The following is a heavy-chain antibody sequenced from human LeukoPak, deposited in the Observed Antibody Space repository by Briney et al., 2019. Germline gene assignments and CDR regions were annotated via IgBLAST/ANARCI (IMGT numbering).Heavy chain of an antibody. D-gene: IGHD3-10*01. J-gene: IGHJ4*02. Sequence: GGSLRLSCAASGFTFSSYAMHWVRQAPGKGLEWVAVISYDGSNKYYADSVKGRFTISRDNSKNTLYLQMNSLRAEDTAVYYCARGMGYFDYWGQGTLVTVSS. V-gene: IGHV3-30-3*01. CDR3: ARGMGYFDY. CDR2: ISYDGSNK. CDR1: GFTFSSYA.